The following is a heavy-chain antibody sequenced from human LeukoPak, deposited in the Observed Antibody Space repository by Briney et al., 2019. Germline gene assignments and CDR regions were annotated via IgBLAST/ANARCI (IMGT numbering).Heavy chain of an antibody. Sequence: TGGSLTVSCTGSGFTFRSYGMHWVRQAPGKGLEWVAYTRDDASKTWYGGSVKGRFTISRDNSKNTLYLHMNSVRGEDTAMYYCANGDCRGGRCSSGAHWGQGTLVTVSS. CDR1: GFTFRSYG. CDR3: ANGDCRGGRCSSGAH. V-gene: IGHV3-30*02. J-gene: IGHJ4*02. D-gene: IGHD2-15*01. CDR2: TRDDASKT.